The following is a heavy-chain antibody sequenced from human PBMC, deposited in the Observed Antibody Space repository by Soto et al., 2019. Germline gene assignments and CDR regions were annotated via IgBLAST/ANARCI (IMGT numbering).Heavy chain of an antibody. J-gene: IGHJ4*02. CDR3: ARVNYYDSSGYHYRMGEYFDY. CDR2: IYHSGST. CDR1: GYSISSGYY. V-gene: IGHV4-38-2*01. Sequence: SETLSLTCAVSGYSISSGYYWGWIRQPPGKGLEWIGSIYHSGSTYYNPSLKSRVTISVDTSKNQFSLKLSSVTAADTAVYYCARVNYYDSSGYHYRMGEYFDYWGQGTLVTVSS. D-gene: IGHD3-22*01.